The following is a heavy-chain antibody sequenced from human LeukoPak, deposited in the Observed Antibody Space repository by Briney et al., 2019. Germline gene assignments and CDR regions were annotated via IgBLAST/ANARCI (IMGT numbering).Heavy chain of an antibody. Sequence: PGGSLRLSRAASGFTFSSYSMNWVRQAPGKGLEWVSSISSSSYMYYADSAKGRFTISRDNAKNSLYLQMNSLRAEDTAVYYCATQSYYYGSGSSAAFDIWGQGTMVTVSS. J-gene: IGHJ3*02. CDR2: ISSSSYM. CDR1: GFTFSSYS. V-gene: IGHV3-21*01. CDR3: ATQSYYYGSGSSAAFDI. D-gene: IGHD3-10*01.